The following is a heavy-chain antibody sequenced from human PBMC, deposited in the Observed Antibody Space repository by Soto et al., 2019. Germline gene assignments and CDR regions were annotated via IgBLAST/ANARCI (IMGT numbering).Heavy chain of an antibody. CDR2: RKQDGSEK. CDR1: GFSFRSYW. V-gene: IGHV3-7*01. J-gene: IGHJ5*02. Sequence: GGSLRLSCAAAGFSFRSYWLSGVRQAPGKGLEWVANRKQDGSEKYYVDSVKGRFTISRDNAKNSLYLQMNSLRAEDTAVYYCARRGIIAARPNNWFDPWGQGT. D-gene: IGHD6-6*01. CDR3: ARRGIIAARPNNWFDP.